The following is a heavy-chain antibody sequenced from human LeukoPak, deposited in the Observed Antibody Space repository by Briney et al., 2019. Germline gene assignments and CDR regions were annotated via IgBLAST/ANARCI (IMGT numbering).Heavy chain of an antibody. J-gene: IGHJ5*02. D-gene: IGHD2-2*01. V-gene: IGHV1-69*05. CDR2: IIPIFGTA. Sequence: SVKVSCKASGGTFSSYAISWVRQAPGQGLEWMGGIIPIFGTANYAQKFQGRVTITTDESTSTAYMELSSLRSEDTAVYYCARGKRGYCSSSTSCQYNWFDPWGQGTLVTVSS. CDR1: GGTFSSYA. CDR3: ARGKRGYCSSSTSCQYNWFDP.